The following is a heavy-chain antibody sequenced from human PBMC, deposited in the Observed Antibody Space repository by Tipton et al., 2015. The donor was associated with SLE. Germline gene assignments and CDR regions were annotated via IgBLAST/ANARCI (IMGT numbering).Heavy chain of an antibody. CDR1: GGSISGYY. Sequence: TLSLTCTVSGGSISGYYWSWIRQPPGKTLEWIGYIFHTGSTYYNPSLSSRVTMSVDRSQNQFSLKLTSVTAADTAVYYCASDCGGDCSPMEYFQYWGQGALVTVSS. J-gene: IGHJ1*01. CDR3: ASDCGGDCSPMEYFQY. D-gene: IGHD2-21*01. V-gene: IGHV4-59*04. CDR2: IFHTGST.